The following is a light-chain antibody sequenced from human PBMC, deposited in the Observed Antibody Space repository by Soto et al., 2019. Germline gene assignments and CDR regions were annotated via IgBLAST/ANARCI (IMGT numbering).Light chain of an antibody. CDR3: CSYAGSSTYF. Sequence: QSVVTQPASVSGSPGQSITISCTGTSSDVGSYNLVSWYQQHPGKAPKLMIYEVSKRHSGVSNRFAGSKSGNTASLTISGLQAEDEADYYCCSYAGSSTYFFGTGTKVTVL. V-gene: IGLV2-23*02. J-gene: IGLJ1*01. CDR1: SSDVGSYNL. CDR2: EVS.